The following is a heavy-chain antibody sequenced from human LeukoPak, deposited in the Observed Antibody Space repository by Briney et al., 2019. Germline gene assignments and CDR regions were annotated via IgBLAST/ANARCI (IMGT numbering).Heavy chain of an antibody. J-gene: IGHJ6*02. CDR1: GFTFSSYW. CDR3: ARGLVGATDYYYYGMDV. D-gene: IGHD1-26*01. Sequence: GGSLGLSCAASGFTFSSYWMHWVRQAPGKGLVWVSRINSDGSSTSYADSVKGRFTISRDNAKNTLYLQMNSLRAEDTAVYYCARGLVGATDYYYYGMDVWGQGTTVTVSS. V-gene: IGHV3-74*01. CDR2: INSDGSST.